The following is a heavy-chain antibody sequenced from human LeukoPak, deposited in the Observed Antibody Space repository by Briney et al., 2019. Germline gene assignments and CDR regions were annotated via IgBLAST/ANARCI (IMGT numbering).Heavy chain of an antibody. CDR1: GFSFSDYY. CDR3: TREIFHFCFDY. J-gene: IGHJ4*02. CDR2: TRNKANSYTT. V-gene: IGHV3-72*01. Sequence: PGGSLRLSCAASGFSFSDYYMDWVRQAPGKGLEWVGRTRNKANSYTTEYAASVKGRFAISRDDSKNSLYLQMNSLRPEDTAVYYCTREIFHFCFDYWGQGTLVTVSS. D-gene: IGHD2/OR15-2a*01.